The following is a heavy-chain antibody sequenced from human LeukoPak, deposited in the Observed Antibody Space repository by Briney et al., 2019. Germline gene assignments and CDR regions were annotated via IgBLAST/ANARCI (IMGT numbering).Heavy chain of an antibody. D-gene: IGHD2-15*01. Sequence: GGSLRLSCAASGFTFNTYTMNWVRQAPGKGLEWVSYISGSSGIIDYADSVRGRFTISRDNAKNSLYLQMNSLRAEDTAVYYCASRSRRDKYFDYWGQGTLVTVSS. J-gene: IGHJ4*02. V-gene: IGHV3-48*01. CDR1: GFTFNTYT. CDR2: ISGSSGII. CDR3: ASRSRRDKYFDY.